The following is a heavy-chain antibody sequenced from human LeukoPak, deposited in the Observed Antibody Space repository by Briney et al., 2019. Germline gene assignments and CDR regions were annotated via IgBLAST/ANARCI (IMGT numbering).Heavy chain of an antibody. CDR1: GFTFSSYA. J-gene: IGHJ4*02. V-gene: IGHV3-21*01. D-gene: IGHD6-19*01. CDR2: ISSSSSYI. CDR3: ARPYSSGWNDY. Sequence: PGGSLRLSCAASGFTFSSYAMHWVRQAPGKGLEWVSSISSSSSYIYYADSVKGRFTISRDNAKNSLYLQMNSLRAEDTAVYYCARPYSSGWNDYWGQGTLVTVSS.